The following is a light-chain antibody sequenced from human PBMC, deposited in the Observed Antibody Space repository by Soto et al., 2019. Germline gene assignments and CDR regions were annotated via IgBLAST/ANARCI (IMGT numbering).Light chain of an antibody. J-gene: IGLJ1*01. CDR2: EGT. V-gene: IGLV2-14*01. CDR1: SSDIGAYNF. Sequence: QSVLAQPASVSGSPGQSITISCTGTSSDIGAYNFVSWYQQHPGKAPKVLIYEGTKRPSGVSNRFSGSKSGNTASLTISGLQAEDEADYYCCSYTSSTTLYVFGSGTKVTVL. CDR3: CSYTSSTTLYV.